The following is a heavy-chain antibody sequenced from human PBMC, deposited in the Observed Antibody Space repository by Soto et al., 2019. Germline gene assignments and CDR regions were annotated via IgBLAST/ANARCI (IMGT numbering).Heavy chain of an antibody. CDR3: YPGAAGTGYYYYYGMDV. D-gene: IGHD6-13*01. Sequence: QLQLQESGPGLVKPSETLSLTCTVSGGSISSSSYYWGWIRQPPGKGLEWIGSIYYSGSTYYNPSLKSRVTISVDTSKNQFSLKLSSVTAADTAVYYCYPGAAGTGYYYYYGMDVWGQGTTVTVSS. CDR2: IYYSGST. J-gene: IGHJ6*02. V-gene: IGHV4-39*01. CDR1: GGSISSSSYY.